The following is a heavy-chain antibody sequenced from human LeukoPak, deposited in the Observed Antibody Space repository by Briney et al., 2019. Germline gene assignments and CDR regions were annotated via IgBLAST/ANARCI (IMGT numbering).Heavy chain of an antibody. D-gene: IGHD3-22*01. CDR3: ARDLRENDSSGYYAFDI. CDR1: GGSINSYY. Sequence: SETLSLTCTVSGGSINSYYRTWIRQPPGKGLEWIGHIYYTGSTNYNPSLRSRVTISVDTSKNHFSLKLNFVTAADTAVYYCARDLRENDSSGYYAFDIWGQGTMVTVSS. V-gene: IGHV4-59*01. CDR2: IYYTGST. J-gene: IGHJ3*02.